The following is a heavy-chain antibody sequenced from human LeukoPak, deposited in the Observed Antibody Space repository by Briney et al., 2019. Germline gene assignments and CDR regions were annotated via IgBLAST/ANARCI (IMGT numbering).Heavy chain of an antibody. CDR1: GYTFTGYY. CDR2: INPNSGGT. J-gene: IGHJ6*03. Sequence: ASVKVSCKASGYTFTGYYMHWVRQAPGQGLEWMGWINPNSGGTNYAQKFQGRVTMTRDTSISTAYMELSRLRSDDTAVYYCARDRTVTGQLVRGYYYYYYMDVWGKGTTVTVSS. D-gene: IGHD6-13*01. V-gene: IGHV1-2*02. CDR3: ARDRTVTGQLVRGYYYYYYMDV.